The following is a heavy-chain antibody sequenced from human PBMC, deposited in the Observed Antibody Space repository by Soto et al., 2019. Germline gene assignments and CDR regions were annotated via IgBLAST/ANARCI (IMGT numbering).Heavy chain of an antibody. D-gene: IGHD3-10*01. CDR3: GRMGSGCFYDGGNLIYYYYVDV. V-gene: IGHV3-66*01. Sequence: PGGSLRLSCAASGFTAITNYMSWVRQAPGKGLEWVSPIYSGGITYYADSVKGRFTISGDNFKNTLYLQMNSLRAEDTAVYYCGRMGSGCFYDGGNLIYYYYVDVWGKGTTVTVSS. CDR1: GFTAITNY. CDR2: IYSGGIT. J-gene: IGHJ6*03.